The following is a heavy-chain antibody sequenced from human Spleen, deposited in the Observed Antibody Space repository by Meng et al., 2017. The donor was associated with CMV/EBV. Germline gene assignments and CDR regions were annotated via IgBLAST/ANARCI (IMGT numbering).Heavy chain of an antibody. J-gene: IGHJ4*02. Sequence: GGSLRLSCAASGFTFSSYAMSWVRQAPGKGLEWVTFIRFNGGNKYYADSVRGRFTISRDNSKNALYLQMNSLRAEDTAVYYCFSDYEDSWGQGTLVTVSS. CDR3: FSDYEDS. D-gene: IGHD5-12*01. V-gene: IGHV3-30*02. CDR1: GFTFSSYA. CDR2: IRFNGGNK.